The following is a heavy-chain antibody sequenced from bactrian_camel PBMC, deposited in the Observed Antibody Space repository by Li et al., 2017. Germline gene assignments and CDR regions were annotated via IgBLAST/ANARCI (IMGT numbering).Heavy chain of an antibody. V-gene: IGHV3S53*01. J-gene: IGHJ4*01. CDR1: GDVDSGYC. CDR2: LTDDGKP. D-gene: IGHD1*01. Sequence: VQLVESGGGSVQTGGSLKLSCLASGDVDSGYCVGWFRQVPGQEREGVAALTDDGKPTYADSVKGRFTISRDGAKNIIELQMHSLKPEDTATYYCAADLVTDEPSLVEREYYYWGQGTQVTVS. CDR3: AADLVTDEPSLVEREYYY.